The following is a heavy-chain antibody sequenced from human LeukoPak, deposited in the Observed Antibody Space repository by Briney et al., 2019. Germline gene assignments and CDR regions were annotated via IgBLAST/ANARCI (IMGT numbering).Heavy chain of an antibody. D-gene: IGHD3-9*01. CDR1: GFTFSSCA. V-gene: IGHV3-30-3*01. J-gene: IGHJ4*02. CDR3: ERDSTPRYYDILTGYYTAVGYCDY. CDR2: ISYDGSNK. Sequence: GGSLRLSCAASGFTFSSCAMHWVRQAPGKGLVWVARISYDGSNKFYADSVKGRFNISRDNSKNTLYLQMNSLRAEDTAVYYCERDSTPRYYDILTGYYTAVGYCDYWGQGTLVTVSS.